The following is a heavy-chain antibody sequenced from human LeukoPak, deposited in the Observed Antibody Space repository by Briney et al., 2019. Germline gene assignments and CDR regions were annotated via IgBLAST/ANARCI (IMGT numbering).Heavy chain of an antibody. D-gene: IGHD3-10*01. CDR1: GDSVSSGTYY. CDR2: IHYSGST. Sequence: SETLSLTCTVSGDSVSSGTYYWYWIRQPPGKGLEWIGYIHYSGSTNYNPSLKTRVTISVDTSKNQFSLKLSSVTAADTAVYYCARIFGSGPGEYTWFDPWGQGTLVTVSS. V-gene: IGHV4-61*01. J-gene: IGHJ5*02. CDR3: ARIFGSGPGEYTWFDP.